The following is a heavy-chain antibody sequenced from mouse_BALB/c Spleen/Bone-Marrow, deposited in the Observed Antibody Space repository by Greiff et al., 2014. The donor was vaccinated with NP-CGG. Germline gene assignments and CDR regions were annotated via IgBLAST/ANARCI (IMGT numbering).Heavy chain of an antibody. CDR2: IWAGGST. J-gene: IGHJ2*01. V-gene: IGHV2-9*02. CDR1: GFSLPNYG. CDR3: ANYEYDGRFDY. Sequence: VQLQQSGPGLVAPSQNLSITCTVSGFSLPNYGVHWIRQPPGKGLEWLGIIWAGGSTNYNSALMSRLSISKDNSKSQVFFKMNSLQTDDTANYYCANYEYDGRFDYWGQSTTLTVSS. D-gene: IGHD2-4*01.